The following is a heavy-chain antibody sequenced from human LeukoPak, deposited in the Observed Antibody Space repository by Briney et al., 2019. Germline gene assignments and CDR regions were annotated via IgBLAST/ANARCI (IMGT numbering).Heavy chain of an antibody. CDR3: ARRGRIVPAAWFDP. J-gene: IGHJ5*02. D-gene: IGHD2-2*01. V-gene: IGHV4-4*02. Sequence: PSGTLSLTCAVSGGSISSSNWWSWVRQPPGKGLEWIGEIYHSGSTNYNPSLKSRVTISVDKSKNQFSLKLSSVTAADTAVYYCARRGRIVPAAWFDPWGQGTLVTVSS. CDR1: GGSISSSNW. CDR2: IYHSGST.